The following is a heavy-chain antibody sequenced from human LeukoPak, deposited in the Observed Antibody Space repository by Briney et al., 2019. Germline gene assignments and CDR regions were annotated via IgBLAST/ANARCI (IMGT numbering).Heavy chain of an antibody. D-gene: IGHD3-22*01. CDR3: ARDVSPYYDSSGYYDNWFDP. J-gene: IGHJ5*02. CDR1: GYTFTSYY. Sequence: ASVTVSCKASGYTFTSYYMHWVRQAPGQGLEWMGIINPSGGSTSYAQKFQGRVTMTRDTSTSTVYMELSSLRSEDTAVYYCARDVSPYYDSSGYYDNWFDPWGQGTLVTASS. CDR2: INPSGGST. V-gene: IGHV1-46*01.